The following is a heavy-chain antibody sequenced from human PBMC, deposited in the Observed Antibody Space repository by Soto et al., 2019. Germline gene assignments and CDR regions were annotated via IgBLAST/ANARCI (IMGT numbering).Heavy chain of an antibody. D-gene: IGHD3-10*01. Sequence: GGPLRHSCAASGFTFSSYAMSWVRQAPGKGLEWVSAISGSGGSTYYADSVKGRFTISRDNSKNTLYLQMNSLRAEDTAVYYCAREIWFGELFPHFDYWGRGTLVTVSS. J-gene: IGHJ4*02. CDR1: GFTFSSYA. CDR3: AREIWFGELFPHFDY. V-gene: IGHV3-23*01. CDR2: ISGSGGST.